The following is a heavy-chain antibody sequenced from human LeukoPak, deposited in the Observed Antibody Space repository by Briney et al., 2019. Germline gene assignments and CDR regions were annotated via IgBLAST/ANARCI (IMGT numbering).Heavy chain of an antibody. D-gene: IGHD1-14*01. J-gene: IGHJ5*02. V-gene: IGHV1-8*01. Sequence: ASVKGSSKASAYSTFTYEIKCGRHAAGERREWRGSVHPNIGNTTYAQKFLSSVTTTTDTSISTAYMELRGLRSDDTAVYFCARGPRNDPWGQGTLVTVSS. CDR2: VHPNIGNT. CDR3: ARGPRNDP. CDR1: AYSTFTYE.